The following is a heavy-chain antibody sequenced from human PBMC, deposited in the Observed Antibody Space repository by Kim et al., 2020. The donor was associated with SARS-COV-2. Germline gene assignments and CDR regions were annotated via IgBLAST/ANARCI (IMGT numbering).Heavy chain of an antibody. D-gene: IGHD6-13*01. CDR3: AKDRPGYSSSWYSQYFQH. CDR2: IIGSGGST. CDR1: GFTFSSYA. V-gene: IGHV3-23*01. Sequence: GGSLRLSCAASGFTFSSYAMSWVRQAPGKGLEWFSAIIGSGGSTYYADSVKGRFTISKDNSKNPLYLQMNILRAEDTAVYYCAKDRPGYSSSWYSQYFQHWGQATLVTVSS. J-gene: IGHJ1*01.